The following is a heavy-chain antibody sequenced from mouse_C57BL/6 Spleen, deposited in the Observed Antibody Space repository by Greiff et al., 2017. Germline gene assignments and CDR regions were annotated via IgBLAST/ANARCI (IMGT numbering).Heavy chain of an antibody. D-gene: IGHD1-2*01. CDR1: GFSLTSYG. Sequence: VKLMESGPGLVQPSQSLSITCTVSGFSLTSYGVHWVRQSPGKGLEWLGVIWSGGSTDYNAAFISRLSISKDNSKSQVFFKMNSLQADDTAIYYCARRGSTTAGDYFDYWGQGTTLTVSS. CDR2: IWSGGST. J-gene: IGHJ2*01. CDR3: ARRGSTTAGDYFDY. V-gene: IGHV2-2*01.